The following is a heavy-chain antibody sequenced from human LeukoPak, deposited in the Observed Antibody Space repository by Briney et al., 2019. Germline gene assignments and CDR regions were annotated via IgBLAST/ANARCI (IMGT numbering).Heavy chain of an antibody. CDR1: GGSISSSAYY. D-gene: IGHD1-1*01. J-gene: IGHJ4*02. Sequence: SETLSLTCTVSGGSISSSAYYWGWIRQSPGKGLEWLETINYSEDTYYNPSLKSRVTISVDTSMNQFSLKLKSVTAADTAVYYCVRLHAGTGNFDSWGQGALVTVAS. CDR3: VRLHAGTGNFDS. V-gene: IGHV4-39*07. CDR2: INYSEDT.